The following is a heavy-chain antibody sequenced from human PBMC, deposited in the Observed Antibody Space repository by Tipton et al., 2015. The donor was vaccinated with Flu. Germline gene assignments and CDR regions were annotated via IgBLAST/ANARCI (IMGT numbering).Heavy chain of an antibody. CDR1: GGSFSGYY. V-gene: IGHV4-34*01. CDR3: ARGRMVRGVILTAYYYYGMDD. Sequence: TLSLTCAVYGGSFSGYYWSWIRQPPGKGLEWIGEINHSGSTNYNPSLKSRVTISVDTSKNQFSLKLSSVTAADTAVYYCARGRMVRGVILTAYYYYGMDDWGQGTTVTVSS. CDR2: INHSGST. D-gene: IGHD3-10*01. J-gene: IGHJ6*02.